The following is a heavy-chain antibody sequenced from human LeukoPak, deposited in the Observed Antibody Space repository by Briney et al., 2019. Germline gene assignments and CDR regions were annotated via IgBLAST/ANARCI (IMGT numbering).Heavy chain of an antibody. V-gene: IGHV3-66*01. Sequence: GGSLRLSCACTGFTVSSNYMSWVRQAPGKGLEWVSVIYSGGTTNYADSVKGRFTVYRDNSKNTLYLQMNSLRAENTAVYYCASKLTSGYWGQGTLVTVSS. CDR3: ASKLTSGY. CDR2: IYSGGTT. J-gene: IGHJ4*02. CDR1: GFTVSSNY. D-gene: IGHD4-17*01.